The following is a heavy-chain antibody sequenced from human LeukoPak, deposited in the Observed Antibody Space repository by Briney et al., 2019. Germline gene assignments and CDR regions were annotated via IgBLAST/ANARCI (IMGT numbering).Heavy chain of an antibody. D-gene: IGHD3-3*01. CDR2: ISWNSGSI. V-gene: IGHV3-9*01. CDR1: GFTFDDYA. J-gene: IGHJ4*02. CDR3: AKDTGFLEPSLFDY. Sequence: GGSLRLSCAASGFTFDDYAMHWVRQAPGKGLEWVSGISWNSGSIGYADSVKGRFTISRDNAKNSLYLQMNSLRAEDTALYYCAKDTGFLEPSLFDYWGQGTLVTVSS.